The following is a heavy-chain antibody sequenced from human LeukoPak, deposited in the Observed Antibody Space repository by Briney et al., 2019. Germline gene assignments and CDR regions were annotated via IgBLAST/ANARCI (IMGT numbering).Heavy chain of an antibody. Sequence: GGSLRLSCAASPGITFSDYWMNWVRQAPGRGLEWVAVISYDGSNKYYADSVKGRFTISRDNSKNTLYLQMNSLGAEDTAVYYCAKVFFSGSYYAASDYWGQGTLVTVSS. D-gene: IGHD1-26*01. CDR3: AKVFFSGSYYAASDY. CDR1: PGITFSDYW. V-gene: IGHV3-30*18. CDR2: ISYDGSNK. J-gene: IGHJ4*02.